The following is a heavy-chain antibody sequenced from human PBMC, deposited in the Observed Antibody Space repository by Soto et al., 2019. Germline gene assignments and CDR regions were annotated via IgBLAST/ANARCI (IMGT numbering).Heavy chain of an antibody. D-gene: IGHD3-10*01. Sequence: LSLTCTVSGGSVSSGSYYWSWIRQPPGKGLEWIGYIYYSGSTNYNPSLKSRVTISVDTSKNQFSLKLSSVTAADTAVYYCARDTPIYYYGSVYYTMAVSGKVAAVTVSS. CDR3: ARDTPIYYYGSVYYTMAV. CDR2: IYYSGST. V-gene: IGHV4-61*01. CDR1: GGSVSSGSYY. J-gene: IGHJ6*04.